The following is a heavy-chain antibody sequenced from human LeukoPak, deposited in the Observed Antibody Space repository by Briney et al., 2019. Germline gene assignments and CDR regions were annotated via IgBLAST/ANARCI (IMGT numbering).Heavy chain of an antibody. J-gene: IGHJ4*02. V-gene: IGHV1-18*01. D-gene: IGHD3-10*01. CDR2: ISAYNGNT. CDR1: GYTFTSYG. Sequence: GASVKVSCKASGYTFTSYGISWVRQAPGQGLEWMGWISAYNGNTNYARKFQGRVTMTEDTSTDTAYMELSSLTSDDTAVYYCATDLAMVRGVIGGDYWGQGTLVTVSS. CDR3: ATDLAMVRGVIGGDY.